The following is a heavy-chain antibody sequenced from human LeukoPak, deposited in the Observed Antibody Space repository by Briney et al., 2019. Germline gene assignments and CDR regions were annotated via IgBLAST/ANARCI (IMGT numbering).Heavy chain of an antibody. CDR1: GGTFSSYA. J-gene: IGHJ6*03. CDR2: IIPIFGTA. V-gene: IGHV1-69*13. D-gene: IGHD5-24*01. Sequence: SVKVSCKASGGTFSSYAISWVRQAPGQGLEWMGGIIPIFGTANYAQKFQGRVTITADESTSTAYMELSSLRSEDTAVYYCANGRDGYNEGDFYYMDVWGKGTTVTVSS. CDR3: ANGRDGYNEGDFYYMDV.